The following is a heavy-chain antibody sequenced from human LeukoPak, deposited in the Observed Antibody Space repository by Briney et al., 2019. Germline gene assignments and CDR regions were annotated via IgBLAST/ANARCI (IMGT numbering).Heavy chain of an antibody. CDR3: ARDLGGIAAAGPNKD. CDR1: GYTFTGYY. CDR2: ITPNSGGT. J-gene: IGHJ4*02. V-gene: IGHV1-2*06. Sequence: ASVKVSCKASGYTFTGYYMHWVRQAPGQGLEWMGRITPNSGGTNYPQKFQGRVTMTRDTSISTAYMELSRLRSDDTAVYYCARDLGGIAAAGPNKDWGQGTLVTVSS. D-gene: IGHD6-13*01.